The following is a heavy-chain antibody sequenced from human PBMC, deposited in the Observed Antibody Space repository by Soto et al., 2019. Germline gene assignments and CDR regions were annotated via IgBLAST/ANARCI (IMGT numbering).Heavy chain of an antibody. D-gene: IGHD6-13*01. CDR3: ARGSSWYSYYDYDYMDV. J-gene: IGHJ6*03. V-gene: IGHV4-34*01. Sequence: QVQLQQWGAGLLKPSETLSLTCAVYGWSFSGYYWSWIRQPPGKGLEWLGEINHSGSTNYNPSLKSRVTISGDTSKHQFYLTLSSVTAADTSVYYWARGSSWYSYYDYDYMDVWGKGTTVTVSS. CDR1: GWSFSGYY. CDR2: INHSGST.